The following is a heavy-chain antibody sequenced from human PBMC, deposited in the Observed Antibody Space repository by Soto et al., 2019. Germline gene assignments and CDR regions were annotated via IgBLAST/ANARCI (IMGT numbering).Heavy chain of an antibody. CDR3: VKPSGWYPDY. Sequence: VQLVESGGGVVQPGGSLRLSCAVSGFTFSDYGMHWVRQAPGKGMGWVAVISPDGINKYYPDSLRGRFTISRDKSKNTLYLPMSSLRGEDTAVYYCVKPSGWYPDYWGQGTHVTVSS. CDR1: GFTFSDYG. D-gene: IGHD6-19*01. CDR2: ISPDGINK. J-gene: IGHJ4*02. V-gene: IGHV3-30*18.